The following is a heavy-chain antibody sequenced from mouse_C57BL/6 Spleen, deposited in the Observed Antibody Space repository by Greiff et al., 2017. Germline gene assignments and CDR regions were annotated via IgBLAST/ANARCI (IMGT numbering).Heavy chain of an antibody. Sequence: EVQVVESGPGLVKPSQSLSLTCSVTGYSITRGYYWNWIRQFPGNKLEWMGYISYDGSNNYNPSLKNRISITRDTSKNQFFLKLNSVTTEDTATYYCARDQGYDEAWFAYWGQGTLVTVSA. CDR2: ISYDGSN. J-gene: IGHJ3*01. CDR3: ARDQGYDEAWFAY. V-gene: IGHV3-6*01. D-gene: IGHD2-2*01. CDR1: GYSITRGYY.